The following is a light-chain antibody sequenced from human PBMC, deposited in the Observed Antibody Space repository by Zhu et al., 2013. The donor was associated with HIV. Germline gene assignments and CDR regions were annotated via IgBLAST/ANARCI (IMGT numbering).Light chain of an antibody. CDR2: AAS. V-gene: IGKV1-12*01. J-gene: IGKJ3*01. CDR3: QQLNSYPIFA. Sequence: DIVMTQSPSSVSASVGDRVTITCRASQGISSWLAWYQQIPGRAPKLLIYAASTLQSGVPSRFSGSGSGTDFTLTISSLQPEDAATYYCQQLNSYPIFAFGPGTKVNIK. CDR1: QGISSW.